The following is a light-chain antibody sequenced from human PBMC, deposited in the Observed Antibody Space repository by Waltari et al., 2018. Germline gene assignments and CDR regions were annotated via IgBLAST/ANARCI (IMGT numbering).Light chain of an antibody. CDR3: CSYAGNSMI. Sequence: QSALTQPRSVSVSPGQSLSISCSGTSRDIGAFMSVSWYQQHPGKAPRLIIYDIKKRPSGVPDRFAGSKSGNTASLTISGLQPDDGADYFCCSYAGNSMIFGGGTMLTVL. V-gene: IGLV2-11*01. J-gene: IGLJ2*01. CDR1: SRDIGAFMS. CDR2: DIK.